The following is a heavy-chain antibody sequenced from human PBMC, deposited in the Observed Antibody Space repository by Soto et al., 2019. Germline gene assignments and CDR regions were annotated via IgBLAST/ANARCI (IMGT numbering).Heavy chain of an antibody. V-gene: IGHV3-74*01. Sequence: EVQLLESGGGLIQPGGSLRLSCTASGFTFSTHWMHWVRQAPGKGLVWVTRNNSNGSTTNYVDSVKGRFTISRDNAKNTVYLQMNSLRADATAVYYCVRVPTGGYDWVWGQGALVTVSS. J-gene: IGHJ4*02. CDR2: NNSNGSTT. CDR3: VRVPTGGYDWV. CDR1: GFTFSTHW. D-gene: IGHD5-12*01.